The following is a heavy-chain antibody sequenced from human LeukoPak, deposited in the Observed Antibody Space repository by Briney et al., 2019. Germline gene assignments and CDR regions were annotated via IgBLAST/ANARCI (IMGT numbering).Heavy chain of an antibody. Sequence: GGSLRLSCAASGFTFSGYAMSWVRQAPGKGLEWVSTIVGSGGSTYNADSVKGRFTISRDNSKSTLYLQMSSLRAEDTAVYYCAKANDFWSGYSNYWGQGTLVTVSS. CDR1: GFTFSGYA. CDR2: IVGSGGST. V-gene: IGHV3-23*01. CDR3: AKANDFWSGYSNY. D-gene: IGHD3-3*01. J-gene: IGHJ4*02.